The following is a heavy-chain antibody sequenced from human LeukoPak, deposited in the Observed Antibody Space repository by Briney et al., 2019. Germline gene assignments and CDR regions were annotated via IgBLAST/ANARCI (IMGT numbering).Heavy chain of an antibody. CDR2: INPSGGST. CDR1: GYTFTSYY. CDR3: ARATHCSGGSCYLGYYYYYMDV. D-gene: IGHD2-15*01. J-gene: IGHJ6*03. V-gene: IGHV1-46*01. Sequence: ASVKVSCKASGYTFTSYYMHWVRQAPGQGLEWMGAINPSGGSTSYAQKFQGRVTITRNTSISTAYMELSSLRSEDTAVYYCARATHCSGGSCYLGYYYYYMDVWGKGTTVTVSS.